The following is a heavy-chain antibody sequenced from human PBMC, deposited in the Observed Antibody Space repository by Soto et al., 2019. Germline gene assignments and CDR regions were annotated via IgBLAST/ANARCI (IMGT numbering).Heavy chain of an antibody. J-gene: IGHJ4*02. CDR2: IKHDTSEA. V-gene: IGHV3-7*03. CDR1: GFKFSDYW. Sequence: DVQLVESGGGWVQPGRSLRLSCAASGFKFSDYWMSWVRQAPGTGLEWVGNIKHDTSEAHYADSVKGRFTITRDNIKNFLFLQMRDLRADDTASYYCARDGLLFSGPYRPSRFDYWGLGALVTASS. CDR3: ARDGLLFSGPYRPSRFDY. D-gene: IGHD3-16*02.